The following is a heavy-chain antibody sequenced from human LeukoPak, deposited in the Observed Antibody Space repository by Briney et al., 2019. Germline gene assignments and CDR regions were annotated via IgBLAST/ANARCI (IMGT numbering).Heavy chain of an antibody. V-gene: IGHV3-30*19. CDR3: AKDPIVVVLAAVQHQVYNWFDP. Sequence: GGSLRLSCAASGFTFSTYGMHWVRQAPGKGLEWVAVISYDGSNKYYADSVKGRFTISRDNSKNTLYLQMNSLRAEDTAVYYCAKDPIVVVLAAVQHQVYNWFDPWGQGTLVTVSS. D-gene: IGHD2-2*01. CDR2: ISYDGSNK. J-gene: IGHJ5*02. CDR1: GFTFSTYG.